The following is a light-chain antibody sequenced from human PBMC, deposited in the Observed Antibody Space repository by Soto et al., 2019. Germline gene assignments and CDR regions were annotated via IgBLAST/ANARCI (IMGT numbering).Light chain of an antibody. CDR2: DAS. V-gene: IGKV1-5*01. Sequence: DIQMTQSPSTLSASVGDRVTITCWASQSISSWLAWYQQKPGKAPKLLIYDASSLESGVPSRFSGSGSGTEFTLTISSLQPDDFATYYCQQYNSSPITFGQGTRLEIK. CDR1: QSISSW. J-gene: IGKJ5*01. CDR3: QQYNSSPIT.